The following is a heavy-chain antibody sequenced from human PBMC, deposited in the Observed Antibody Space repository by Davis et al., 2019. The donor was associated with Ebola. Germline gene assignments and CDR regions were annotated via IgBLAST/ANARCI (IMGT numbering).Heavy chain of an antibody. J-gene: IGHJ4*02. D-gene: IGHD3-22*01. V-gene: IGHV4-34*01. CDR2: INHSGST. CDR3: ARHGSYYYDSSGYYSNYFDY. CDR1: GGSFSGYY. Sequence: MPSETLSLTCAVYGGSFSGYYWSWIRQPPGKGLEWIGEINHSGSTNYNPSLKSRVTISVDTSKNQFSLKLSSVTAADTAVYYCARHGSYYYDSSGYYSNYFDYWGQGTLVTVSS.